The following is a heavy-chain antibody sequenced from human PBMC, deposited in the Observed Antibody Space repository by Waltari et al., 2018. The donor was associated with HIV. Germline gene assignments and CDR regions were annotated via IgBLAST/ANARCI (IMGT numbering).Heavy chain of an antibody. V-gene: IGHV1-2*02. CDR3: ARDRARTTDYYYYGMDV. CDR2: INPNSGGT. CDR1: GYTFTGYY. J-gene: IGHJ6*02. D-gene: IGHD1-7*01. Sequence: QVQLVPSGAEVKKPGASVKVSCKASGYTFTGYYMPWVRQAPGQGLEWMGWINPNSGGTNYAQKFQGRVTMTRDTSISTAYMELSRLRSDDTAVYYCARDRARTTDYYYYGMDVWGQGTTVTVSS.